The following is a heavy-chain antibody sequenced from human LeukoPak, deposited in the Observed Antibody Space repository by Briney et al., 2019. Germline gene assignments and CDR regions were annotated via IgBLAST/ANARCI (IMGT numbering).Heavy chain of an antibody. CDR3: AKDLLGGGYCSGGSCGGGDQTLADMDV. D-gene: IGHD2-15*01. J-gene: IGHJ6*03. CDR1: GFTFSNYW. V-gene: IGHV3-7*03. CDR2: IKPDGSNK. Sequence: GESLRLSCAASGFTFSNYWMSWVRQAPGKGLDWVANIKPDGSNKYYADSVKGRFTISRDNSKNTLYLQMNSLRAEDTAVYYCAKDLLGGGYCSGGSCGGGDQTLADMDVWGKGTTITVSS.